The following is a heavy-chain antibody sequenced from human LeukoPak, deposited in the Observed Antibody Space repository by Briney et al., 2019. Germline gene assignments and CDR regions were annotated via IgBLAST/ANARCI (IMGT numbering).Heavy chain of an antibody. CDR3: ARAIRIAAAVQWAFDI. Sequence: SETLSLTCTVSGGSISSYYWSWIRQPPGKGLEWIGYIYYSGSTNYNPSLKSRVTISVDTSKNQFSLKLSSVTAADTAVYYRARAIRIAAAVQWAFDIWGQGTMVTVSS. CDR2: IYYSGST. V-gene: IGHV4-59*01. D-gene: IGHD6-13*01. J-gene: IGHJ3*02. CDR1: GGSISSYY.